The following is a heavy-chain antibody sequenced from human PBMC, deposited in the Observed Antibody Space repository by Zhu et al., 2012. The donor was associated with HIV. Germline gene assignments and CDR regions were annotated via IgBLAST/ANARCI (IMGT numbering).Heavy chain of an antibody. Sequence: QVQLQESGPGLAKPSETLSLTCSVSGGSISSRSYYWGWIRQPPGKGLEWIGTLFNSGTSYYKPSLKSRVSISVNTSENQFSLRLNSVTATDTAVYYCARQRIIMVRESLSSPLMTRWGQGTLVTVSS. V-gene: IGHV4-39*01. CDR1: GGSISSRSYY. CDR2: LFNSGTS. J-gene: IGHJ4*02. D-gene: IGHD3-10*01. CDR3: ARQRIIMVRESLSSPLMTR.